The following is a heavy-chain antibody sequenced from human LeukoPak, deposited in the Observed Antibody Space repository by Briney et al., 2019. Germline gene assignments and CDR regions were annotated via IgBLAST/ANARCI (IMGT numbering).Heavy chain of an antibody. V-gene: IGHV3-23*01. CDR1: GFSFSSYF. J-gene: IGHJ4*02. CDR3: AIYQQEHRLGSDY. Sequence: GGSLSFSCSASGFSFSSYFMTWARQPPGKGLEWVSVISDRGDEIHYADSVEGRFTISRDNSKNTLSLQMNSLRADDTAMYYCAIYQQEHRLGSDYWGQGTLVTVSS. D-gene: IGHD2-2*01. CDR2: ISDRGDEI.